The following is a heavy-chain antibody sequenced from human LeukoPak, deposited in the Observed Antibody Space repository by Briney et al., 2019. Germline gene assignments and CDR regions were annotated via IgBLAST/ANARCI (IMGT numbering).Heavy chain of an antibody. CDR2: ISAYNGNT. J-gene: IGHJ4*02. CDR3: ASLVLYYDSSGDFDY. Sequence: ASVKVSCKASGYAFTSYGISWVRQAPGQGLEWMGWISAYNGNTNYAQKLQGRVTMTTDTSTSTAYMELRSLRSDDTAVYYCASLVLYYDSSGDFDYWGQGTLVTVSS. D-gene: IGHD3-22*01. V-gene: IGHV1-18*01. CDR1: GYAFTSYG.